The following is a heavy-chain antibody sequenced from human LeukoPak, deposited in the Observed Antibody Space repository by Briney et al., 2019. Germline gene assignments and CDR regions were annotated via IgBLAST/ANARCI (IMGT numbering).Heavy chain of an antibody. Sequence: PGGSLRLSCAASGFTFSSFAMSWVRQAPGKGLEWVSGISGSGGSTYYADSVKGRFTISRDNSKNSLYLQMSSLRDEDTAVYYCAKDKGSGTYPPYWGQGALLTVSS. V-gene: IGHV3-23*01. CDR1: GFTFSSFA. D-gene: IGHD1-26*01. CDR2: ISGSGGST. J-gene: IGHJ4*02. CDR3: AKDKGSGTYPPY.